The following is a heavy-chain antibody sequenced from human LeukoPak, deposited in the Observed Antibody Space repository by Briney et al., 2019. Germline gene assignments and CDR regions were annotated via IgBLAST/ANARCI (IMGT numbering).Heavy chain of an antibody. D-gene: IGHD1-26*01. CDR1: GYAFTSYD. J-gene: IGHJ6*02. CDR3: ARRSPGWELLGYYYYYGMDV. CDR2: MNPNSGKT. V-gene: IGHV1-8*01. Sequence: ASLKVSCKASGYAFTSYDINWVGKATGQGRGGMGWMNPNSGKTGYAQNFQGRVTMTRNTSISTAYMELSSLRSEDTAVYYCARRSPGWELLGYYYYYGMDVWGQGTTVTVSS.